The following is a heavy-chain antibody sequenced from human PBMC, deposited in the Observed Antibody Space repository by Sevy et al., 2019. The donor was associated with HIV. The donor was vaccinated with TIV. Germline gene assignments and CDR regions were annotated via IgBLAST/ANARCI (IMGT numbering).Heavy chain of an antibody. V-gene: IGHV3-7*01. CDR2: IKQDGSEM. J-gene: IGHJ4*02. D-gene: IGHD6-13*01. CDR3: TTGHQELGM. Sequence: GGSLRLSCAASGFPFSSHWMTWVRQAPGKGLDWVASIKQDGSEMYYVDSVKGRSTISRDNAKNSVYLQMNSLRVEDTAMYYCTTGHQELGMRGQGTLVTVSS. CDR1: GFPFSSHW.